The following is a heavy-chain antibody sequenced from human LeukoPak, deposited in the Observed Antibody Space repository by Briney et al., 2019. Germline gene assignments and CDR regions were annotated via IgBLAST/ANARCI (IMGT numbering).Heavy chain of an antibody. V-gene: IGHV3-23*01. CDR2: ISGSGGST. CDR3: AKKAGLYYYYYGMDV. J-gene: IGHJ6*04. D-gene: IGHD3/OR15-3a*01. Sequence: GGSLRLSCAASGFTFSSYAMSWVRQAPGKGLEWVSAISGSGGSTYYAESLKVRFTISRDNSKNTLYLQMNSLRAEDTAVYYCAKKAGLYYYYYGMDVWGKGTTVTVSS. CDR1: GFTFSSYA.